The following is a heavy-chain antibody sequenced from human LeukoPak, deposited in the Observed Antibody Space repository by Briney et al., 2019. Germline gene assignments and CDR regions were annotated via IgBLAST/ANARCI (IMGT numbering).Heavy chain of an antibody. Sequence: SETLSLTCAVSGGSISSGGYSWSWIRQPPGKGLEWIGYIYHSGSTYYNPSLKSRVTISVDRSKNQFSLKLSSVTAADTAVYYCARDQNKRGYSYGYAFDIWGQGTQVTVSS. J-gene: IGHJ4*02. V-gene: IGHV4-30-2*01. CDR2: IYHSGST. D-gene: IGHD5-18*01. CDR3: ARDQNKRGYSYGYAFDI. CDR1: GGSISSGGYS.